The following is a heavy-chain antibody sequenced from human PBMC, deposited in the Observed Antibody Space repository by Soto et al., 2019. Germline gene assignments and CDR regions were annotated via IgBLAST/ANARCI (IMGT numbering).Heavy chain of an antibody. CDR1: GYTFTNFG. CDR2: ISAYNGNT. CDR3: ARGGTPIDY. D-gene: IGHD3-16*01. Sequence: QVQLVQSGAEVKKPGASVKVSCKASGYTFTNFGISWVRQAPGQGLEWMGWISAYNGNTNYEQKFQGRVTMTTVTSTSTAYMEVRSLRFDDTAVYYGARGGTPIDYWGQGTLVTVSS. J-gene: IGHJ4*02. V-gene: IGHV1-18*01.